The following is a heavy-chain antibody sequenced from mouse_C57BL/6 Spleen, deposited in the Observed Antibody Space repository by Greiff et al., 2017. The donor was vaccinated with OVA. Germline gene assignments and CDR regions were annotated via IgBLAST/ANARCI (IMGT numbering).Heavy chain of an antibody. CDR2: ISSGSSTI. V-gene: IGHV5-17*01. Sequence: EVKLMESGGGLVKPGGSLKLSCAASGFTFSDYGMHWVRQAPEKGLEWVAYISSGSSTIYYADTVKGRFTISRDNAKNTLFLQMTSLRSEDTAMYYCARGGYYDAWFAYWGQGTLVTVSA. CDR3: ARGGYYDAWFAY. CDR1: GFTFSDYG. D-gene: IGHD2-3*01. J-gene: IGHJ3*01.